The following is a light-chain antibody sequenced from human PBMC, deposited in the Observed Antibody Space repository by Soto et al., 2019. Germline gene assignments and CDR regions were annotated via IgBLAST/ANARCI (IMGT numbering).Light chain of an antibody. J-gene: IGLJ2*01. CDR1: NIGSKG. CDR3: QVWDSTADRVV. V-gene: IGLV3-21*02. CDR2: EDS. Sequence: ELTQPPSLSVAPGQTATITCGGNNIGSKGVHWYQQRPGQAPVLVVFEDSDRPSGIPERFTGSNSGNTATLTISRVEAGDEADYYCQVWDSTADRVVFGGGTKLTVL.